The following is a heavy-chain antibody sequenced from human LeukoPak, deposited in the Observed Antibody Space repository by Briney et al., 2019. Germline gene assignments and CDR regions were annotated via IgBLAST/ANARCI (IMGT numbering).Heavy chain of an antibody. CDR2: ISYDGSNK. CDR1: GFTFSSYA. V-gene: IGHV3-30*01. D-gene: IGHD3-3*01. Sequence: GRSLRLSCAASGFTFSSYAMHWVRQASGKGLEWVAVISYDGSNKYYADSVKGRFTISRDNSKNTLYLQMNSLRAEDTAVYYCARARDFWEYFDYWGQGTLVTVSS. CDR3: ARARDFWEYFDY. J-gene: IGHJ4*02.